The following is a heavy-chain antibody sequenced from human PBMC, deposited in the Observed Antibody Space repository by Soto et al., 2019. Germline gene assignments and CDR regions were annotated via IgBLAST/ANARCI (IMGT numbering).Heavy chain of an antibody. CDR2: FTRSGNT. V-gene: IGHV3-23*01. CDR3: AREVAPGSPNYDY. CDR1: GFTFSNYA. J-gene: IGHJ4*02. D-gene: IGHD3-10*01. Sequence: PGGSLRLSCAASGFTFSNYAMSWVRQAPGKGLEWFSTFTRSGNTYYADSVKGRFTIYRDNSKNTPYLQMDSLRAEDTAVYYCAREVAPGSPNYDYWGLGTLVTVSS.